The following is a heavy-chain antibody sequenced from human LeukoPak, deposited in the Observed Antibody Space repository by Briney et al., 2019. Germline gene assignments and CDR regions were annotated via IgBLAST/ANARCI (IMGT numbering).Heavy chain of an antibody. Sequence: AGGSLRLSCAASGITFTNYWMIWVRQAPGKGLEWVANINEDGSQKYYVGSVEGRFTISRDNAENSVFLQMNSLRAEDTALYYCASSSYSSSSSRGQGTLVTVSS. CDR1: GITFTNYW. J-gene: IGHJ4*02. V-gene: IGHV3-7*01. D-gene: IGHD6-6*01. CDR3: ASSSYSSSSS. CDR2: INEDGSQK.